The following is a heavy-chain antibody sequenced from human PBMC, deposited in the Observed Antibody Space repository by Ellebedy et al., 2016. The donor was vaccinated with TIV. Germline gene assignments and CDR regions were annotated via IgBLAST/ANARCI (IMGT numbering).Heavy chain of an antibody. D-gene: IGHD3-10*01. Sequence: GESLKISCAASGFTFSDYYMTWIRPAPGKGLEWVAYINSSGRIMYHADSVKGRFTIYRDNAKNSLYLQMNSLRAEDTAVYYCAKASYVSGNFYTQSFDSWGLGTLVTVS. CDR2: INSSGRIM. CDR1: GFTFSDYY. V-gene: IGHV3-11*01. CDR3: AKASYVSGNFYTQSFDS. J-gene: IGHJ4*02.